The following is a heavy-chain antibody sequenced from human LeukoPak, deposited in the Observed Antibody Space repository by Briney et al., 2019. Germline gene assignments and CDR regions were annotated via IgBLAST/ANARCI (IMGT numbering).Heavy chain of an antibody. CDR1: GYTFTTYA. V-gene: IGHV1-69*13. Sequence: SVKVSCKASGYTFTTYAISWVRQAPGQGLEWMGGIIPIFGTANYAQKFQGRVTITADESTSTAYMELSSLRSEDTAVYYCARERSYYDSSGYYSFYYGMDVWGQGTTVTVSS. J-gene: IGHJ6*02. D-gene: IGHD3-22*01. CDR3: ARERSYYDSSGYYSFYYGMDV. CDR2: IIPIFGTA.